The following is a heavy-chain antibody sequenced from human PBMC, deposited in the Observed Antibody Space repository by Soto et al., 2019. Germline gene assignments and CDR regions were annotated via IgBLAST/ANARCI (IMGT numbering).Heavy chain of an antibody. CDR1: GFTFSSYG. J-gene: IGHJ1*01. D-gene: IGHD4-4*01. V-gene: IGHV3-30*18. CDR3: AKDQRGSNYGYFQY. Sequence: QVQLVESGGGVVQPGRSLSLSCAASGFTFSSYGMHWVRQAPGKGLEWVTLISSDGNKKYYGDSVQGRFTISRDNSKNTLYLEMDSLRPEDTAIYYCAKDQRGSNYGYFQYWGQGTLVTVSS. CDR2: ISSDGNKK.